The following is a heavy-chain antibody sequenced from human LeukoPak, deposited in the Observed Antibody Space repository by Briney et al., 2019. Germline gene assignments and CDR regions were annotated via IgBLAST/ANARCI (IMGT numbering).Heavy chain of an antibody. D-gene: IGHD4-17*01. V-gene: IGHV3-23*01. CDR2: ISGSGGST. CDR3: AKATVLYYFDY. Sequence: GGSMRLSCAASGFTFSSYVMSWVRQAPGKGLEWVSAISGSGGSTYYADSVKGRFTISRDNSKNTLYLQMNSLRAEDTAVYYCAKATVLYYFDYWGQGTLVTVSS. CDR1: GFTFSSYV. J-gene: IGHJ4*02.